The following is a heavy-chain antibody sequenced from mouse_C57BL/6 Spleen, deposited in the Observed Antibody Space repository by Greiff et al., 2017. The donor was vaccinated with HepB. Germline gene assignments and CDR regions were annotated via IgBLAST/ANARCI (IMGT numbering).Heavy chain of an antibody. J-gene: IGHJ2*01. Sequence: EVMLVESGGDLVQPGGSLKLSCAASGFTFSDYYMYWVRQTPEKRLEWVAYISNGGGSTYYPDTVKGRFTISRDNAKNTLYLQMSRLKSEDTAMYYCARYYYGFDYWGQGTTLTVSS. CDR1: GFTFSDYY. CDR2: ISNGGGST. D-gene: IGHD1-1*01. V-gene: IGHV5-12*01. CDR3: ARYYYGFDY.